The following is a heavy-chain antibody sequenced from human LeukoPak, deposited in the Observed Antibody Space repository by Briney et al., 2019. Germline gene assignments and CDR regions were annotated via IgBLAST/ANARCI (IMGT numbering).Heavy chain of an antibody. D-gene: IGHD3-22*01. CDR1: GYTFTNYG. V-gene: IGHV1-18*01. CDR3: ARDRVNYVYSYESGGYYPLGY. J-gene: IGHJ4*02. Sequence: GASVKVSCKSSGYTFTNYGVSWVRQAPGQGLEWMGWISAYNAKTNYAQKVQGRVTMTTDTSTSTAYMELRSLRFDDTAVYYCARDRVNYVYSYESGGYYPLGYWGQGTLVTVSS. CDR2: ISAYNAKT.